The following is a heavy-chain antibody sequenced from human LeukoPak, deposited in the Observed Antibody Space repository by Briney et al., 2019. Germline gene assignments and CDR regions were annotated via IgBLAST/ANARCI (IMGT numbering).Heavy chain of an antibody. Sequence: GSLRLSCAASGFTISSYSMNWVRQAPGKGLEWIGSIYYSGSTYYNPSLKSRVTISVDTSKNQFSLKLSSVTAADTAVYYCARQHRVVVPAAMAAAFDIWGQGTMVTVSS. CDR1: GFTISSYSMN. J-gene: IGHJ3*02. CDR2: IYYSGST. CDR3: ARQHRVVVPAAMAAAFDI. V-gene: IGHV4-39*01. D-gene: IGHD2-2*01.